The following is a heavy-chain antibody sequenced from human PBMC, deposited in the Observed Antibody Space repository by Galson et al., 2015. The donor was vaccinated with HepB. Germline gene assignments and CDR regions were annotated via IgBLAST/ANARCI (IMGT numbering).Heavy chain of an antibody. V-gene: IGHV3-30-3*01. D-gene: IGHD3-22*01. J-gene: IGHJ4*02. CDR1: GFTFGSYA. CDR3: ARAGYKANGGYSHY. Sequence: SLRLSCAAYGFTFGSYAMHWVRQAPGKGLEWVAVISYDGSNKNYADSVNGRYTISRDNSKNTLYLQVNSLQADDTAVYYCARAGYKANGGYSHYWGQGTLVTVSS. CDR2: ISYDGSNK.